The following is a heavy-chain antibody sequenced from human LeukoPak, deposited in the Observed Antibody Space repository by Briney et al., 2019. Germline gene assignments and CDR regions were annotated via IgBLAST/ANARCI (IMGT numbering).Heavy chain of an antibody. CDR3: AGTVVYDLPAGLGMDV. D-gene: IGHD3-3*01. CDR1: GGSISSYY. Sequence: SETLSLTCTVSGGSISSYYWSWIRQPPGKGLEWIGYIYYSGSTNYNPSLKSRVTISVDTSKNQFSLKLSSVTAADTAVYYCAGTVVYDLPAGLGMDVWGQGTTVTVSS. CDR2: IYYSGST. V-gene: IGHV4-59*01. J-gene: IGHJ6*02.